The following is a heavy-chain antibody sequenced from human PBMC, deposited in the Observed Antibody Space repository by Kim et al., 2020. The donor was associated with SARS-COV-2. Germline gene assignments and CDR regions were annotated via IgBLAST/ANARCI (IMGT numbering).Heavy chain of an antibody. J-gene: IGHJ4*02. V-gene: IGHV3-23*01. D-gene: IGHD1-26*01. CDR2: ISGSGGST. CDR1: GFTFSSYA. Sequence: GGSLRLSCAASGFTFSSYAMSWVRQAPGKGLEWVSAISGSGGSTYYADSVKGRFTISRDNSKNTLYLQMNSLRAEDTAVYYCAKDPFWVVGATTYFDYWGQGTLVTVSS. CDR3: AKDPFWVVGATTYFDY.